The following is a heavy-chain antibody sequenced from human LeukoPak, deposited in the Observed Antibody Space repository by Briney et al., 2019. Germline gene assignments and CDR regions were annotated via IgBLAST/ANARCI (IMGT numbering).Heavy chain of an antibody. CDR2: ISGSGGST. J-gene: IGHJ4*02. V-gene: IGHV3-23*01. D-gene: IGHD2-15*01. CDR1: GFTFSSYA. CDR3: AKSDCSGGSCYSWYFDY. Sequence: GGSLRLSCAASGFTFSSYAMSWVRQAPGKGLGWVSAISGSGGSTYYADSVKGRFTISRDNSKNTLYLQMNSLRAEDTAVYYCAKSDCSGGSCYSWYFDYWGQGTLVTVSS.